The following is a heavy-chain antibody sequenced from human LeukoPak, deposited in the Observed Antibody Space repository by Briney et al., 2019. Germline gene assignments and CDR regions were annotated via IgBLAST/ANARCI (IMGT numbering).Heavy chain of an antibody. CDR1: GFTFSSYA. V-gene: IGHV3-30-3*01. CDR2: ISYDGTNK. J-gene: IGHJ4*02. Sequence: GGSLRLSCAASGFTFSSYAMHWVRQAPGKGLEWVAMISYDGTNKYYADSVKGRFTISRDNSQNTLYLQMNSLRAKDTAVYYCGRAQFYSGLDFWGQGTMVTVSS. D-gene: IGHD1-26*01. CDR3: GRAQFYSGLDF.